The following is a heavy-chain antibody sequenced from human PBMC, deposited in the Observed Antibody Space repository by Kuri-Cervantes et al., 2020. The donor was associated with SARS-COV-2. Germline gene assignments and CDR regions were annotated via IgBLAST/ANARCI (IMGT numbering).Heavy chain of an antibody. CDR2: ISSSGGTI. V-gene: IGHV3-48*04. Sequence: GESLKISCAASGFTFSSYSMNWVRQAPGKGLEWVSYISSSGGTIYYADSVKGQFTISRDNAKNSLYLQMNSLRAEDTAVYYCARPEMVRGVDYWGQGTLVTVSS. J-gene: IGHJ4*02. D-gene: IGHD5-24*01. CDR3: ARPEMVRGVDY. CDR1: GFTFSSYS.